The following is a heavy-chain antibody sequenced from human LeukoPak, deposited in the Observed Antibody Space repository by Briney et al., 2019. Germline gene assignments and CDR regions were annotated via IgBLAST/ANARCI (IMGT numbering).Heavy chain of an antibody. CDR1: GFTFSSYT. D-gene: IGHD3-9*01. CDR2: ISSSSRYI. V-gene: IGHV3-21*04. J-gene: IGHJ4*02. CDR3: AKDLHYDILTGYYTPDFDY. Sequence: GGSLRLSCAASGFTFSSYTMNWVRQAPGKGLEWVSSISSSSRYIYYADSVKGRFTISRDNSKNSLYLQMNSLRAEDTALYYCAKDLHYDILTGYYTPDFDYWGQGTLVTVSS.